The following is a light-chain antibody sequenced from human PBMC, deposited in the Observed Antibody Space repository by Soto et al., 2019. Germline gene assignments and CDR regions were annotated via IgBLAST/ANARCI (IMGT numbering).Light chain of an antibody. CDR2: QDS. CDR1: KLGDKY. Sequence: SYELTQPPSVSVSPGQTASITCSGDKLGDKYACWYQQKPGQSPVLVIYQDSKRPSGIPERFSGSNSGYTATLTISGTQAMDEADYYCQAWDSSTAHVVFGGGTKLTVL. CDR3: QAWDSSTAHVV. V-gene: IGLV3-1*01. J-gene: IGLJ2*01.